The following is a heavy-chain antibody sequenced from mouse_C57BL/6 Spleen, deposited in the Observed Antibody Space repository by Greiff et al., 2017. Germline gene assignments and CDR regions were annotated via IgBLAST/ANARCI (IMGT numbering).Heavy chain of an antibody. V-gene: IGHV2-6*01. CDR2: IWGVGST. D-gene: IGHD2-4*01. Sequence: VQRVESGPGLVAPSQSLSITCTVSGFSLTSYGVDWVRQSPGKGLEWLGVIWGVGSTNYNSALKSRLSISKDNSKSQVFLKMNSLQTDDTAMYYCASGDYDAGFAYWGQGTLVTVSA. CDR3: ASGDYDAGFAY. J-gene: IGHJ3*01. CDR1: GFSLTSYG.